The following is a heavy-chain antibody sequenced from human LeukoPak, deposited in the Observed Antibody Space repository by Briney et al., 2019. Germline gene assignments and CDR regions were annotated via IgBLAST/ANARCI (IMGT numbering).Heavy chain of an antibody. CDR1: GGSISSGDYY. D-gene: IGHD6-19*01. V-gene: IGHV4-30-4*08. CDR2: IYYSGST. J-gene: IGHJ4*02. CDR3: AREQAAVADFDY. Sequence: PSETLSLTCTVSGGSISSGDYYWSWIRQPPGKGLEWIGYIYYSGSTYYNPSLKSRVTISVDTSKNQSSLKLSSVTAADTAVYYCAREQAAVADFDYWGQGTLVTVSS.